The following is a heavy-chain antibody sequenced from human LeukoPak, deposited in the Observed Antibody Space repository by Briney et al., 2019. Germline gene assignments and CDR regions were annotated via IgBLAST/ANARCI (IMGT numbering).Heavy chain of an antibody. CDR2: ISGSGGGT. Sequence: GGSLRLSCAASGFTFNSYAMSWVRQAPGKGLEWVAAISGSGGGTYYADSVKGRFTISRDDSKNTLYLQINSLRAEDTAVYYCAKDLGGFRNTYFDCWGQGCLVTASS. V-gene: IGHV3-23*01. J-gene: IGHJ4*02. D-gene: IGHD3-16*01. CDR3: AKDLGGFRNTYFDC. CDR1: GFTFNSYA.